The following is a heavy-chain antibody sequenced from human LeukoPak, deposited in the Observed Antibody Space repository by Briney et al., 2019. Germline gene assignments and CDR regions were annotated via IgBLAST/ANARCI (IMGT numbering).Heavy chain of an antibody. CDR3: ARGFVSSSWYPGAFDI. CDR2: IYYSGST. CDR1: SGSISNYY. J-gene: IGHJ3*02. D-gene: IGHD6-13*01. V-gene: IGHV4-59*12. Sequence: SETLSLTCTVSSGSISNYYWSWIRQPPGKGLEWIGYIYYSGSTYYNPSLKSRVTISVDTSKNQFSLKLSSVTAADTAVYYCARGFVSSSWYPGAFDIWGQGTMDTVSS.